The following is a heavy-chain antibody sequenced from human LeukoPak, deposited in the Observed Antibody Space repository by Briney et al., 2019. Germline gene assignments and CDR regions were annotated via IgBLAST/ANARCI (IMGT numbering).Heavy chain of an antibody. CDR2: IYSGGST. Sequence: GGSLRLSCAASGFTFSSYAMSWVRQAPGKGLEWVSVIYSGGSTYYADSVKGRFTISRHNSKNTLYLQMNSLRAEDTAVYYCARVMVAHYDSSGYYPLYYYYGMDVWGQGTTVTVSS. CDR1: GFTFSSYA. CDR3: ARVMVAHYDSSGYYPLYYYYGMDV. D-gene: IGHD3-22*01. V-gene: IGHV3-53*04. J-gene: IGHJ6*02.